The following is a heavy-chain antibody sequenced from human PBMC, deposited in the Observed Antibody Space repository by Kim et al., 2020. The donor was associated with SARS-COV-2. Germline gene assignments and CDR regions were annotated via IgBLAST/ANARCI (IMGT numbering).Heavy chain of an antibody. D-gene: IGHD5-12*01. CDR2: IYSGGSST. CDR1: GFTFSSYA. J-gene: IGHJ4*02. V-gene: IGHV3-23*03. Sequence: GGSLRLSCAASGFTFSSYAMSWVRQAPGKGLEWVSVIYSGGSSTYYADSVRGRFTISRDNSKNTLYLQMNSLRAEDTAVYYCAKFEMATIVPDYWGQGTLVTVSS. CDR3: AKFEMATIVPDY.